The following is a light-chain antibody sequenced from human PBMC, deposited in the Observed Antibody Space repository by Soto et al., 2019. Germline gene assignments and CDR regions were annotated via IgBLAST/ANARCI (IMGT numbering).Light chain of an antibody. Sequence: QSALTQPASVSGSPGQSITISCTGTSGDVGGYNYVSRYQQHPGKAPKLMIYEVSYRPSGVSNRFSGSKSGNTASLTISGLQAEDEADYYCNSYTSSSTRVFGTGTKLTVL. J-gene: IGLJ1*01. CDR1: SGDVGGYNY. CDR3: NSYTSSSTRV. CDR2: EVS. V-gene: IGLV2-14*01.